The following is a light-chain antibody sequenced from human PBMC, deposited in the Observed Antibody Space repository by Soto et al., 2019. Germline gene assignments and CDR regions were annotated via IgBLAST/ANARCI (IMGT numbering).Light chain of an antibody. CDR2: GAS. CDR3: QPYNNWRIT. J-gene: IGKJ5*01. CDR1: QSVSSN. V-gene: IGKV3-15*01. Sequence: EIVMTQSPATLSVSPEERATLSCRASQSVSSNLAWYQQKPGQAPRLLIYGASTRATGIPARFSGSGSGTEFTLTISSLQSEDFAVYYCQPYNNWRITFGQGTRLEIK.